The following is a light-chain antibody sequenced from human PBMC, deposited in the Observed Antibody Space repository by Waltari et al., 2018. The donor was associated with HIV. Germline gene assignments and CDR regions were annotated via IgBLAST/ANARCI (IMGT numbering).Light chain of an antibody. CDR3: QVWDSGSDHV. CDR1: NIGTRD. Sequence: SYVLTQPPSISVAPGKTAKITCGGNNIGTRDVQWYQQKPGQAPILVIFDDDHRPSGIPERFSGSNSDNTATLTINRVEVGDEADYYCQVWDSGSDHVFGSGTTVTVL. J-gene: IGLJ1*01. V-gene: IGLV3-21*04. CDR2: DDD.